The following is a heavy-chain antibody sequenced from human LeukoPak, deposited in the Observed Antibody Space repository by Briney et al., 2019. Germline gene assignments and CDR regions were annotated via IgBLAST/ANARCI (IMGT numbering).Heavy chain of an antibody. V-gene: IGHV4-4*07. CDR3: ARWYSHGRYFDY. CDR2: IYTSGST. Sequence: SETLSLTCTVSGGSISSYYWSWIRQPAGKGLEWIGRIYTSGSTNYNPSLKSRVTMSVDTSKNQFSLKLTSATAADTAVYYCARWYSHGRYFDYWGQGALVTVSS. D-gene: IGHD1-26*01. J-gene: IGHJ4*03. CDR1: GGSISSYY.